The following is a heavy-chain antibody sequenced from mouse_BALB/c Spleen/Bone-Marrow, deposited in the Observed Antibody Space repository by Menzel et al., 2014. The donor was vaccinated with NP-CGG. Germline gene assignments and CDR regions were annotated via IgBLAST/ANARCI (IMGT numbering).Heavy chain of an antibody. Sequence: VQLQQSGPELVKPGASVKMSCKASGYTFTSYVMHWVKQKPGQGLEWIGYINPYNDGTKYNEKFKGMATLTSDRSSSTAYMELSSLASEDSAVYYCAKGGNYRYDFDYWGQGTTLTVSS. CDR3: AKGGNYRYDFDY. D-gene: IGHD2-14*01. J-gene: IGHJ2*01. CDR1: GYTFTSYV. CDR2: INPYNDGT. V-gene: IGHV1-14*01.